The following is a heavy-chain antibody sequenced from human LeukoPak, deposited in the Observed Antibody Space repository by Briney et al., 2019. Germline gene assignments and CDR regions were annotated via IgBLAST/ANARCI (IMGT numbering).Heavy chain of an antibody. CDR3: ARTDYGDYSYYFDY. J-gene: IGHJ4*02. CDR2: ISAHNGNT. V-gene: IGHV1-18*01. Sequence: WASVKVSCKASGYSFSSYGISRVRQAPGQGLEWMGWISAHNGNTNYAQNVQGRVTMTTDTSTSTAYMELRSLRSDDTAVYSCARTDYGDYSYYFDYWGQGTLVTVSS. CDR1: GYSFSSYG. D-gene: IGHD4-17*01.